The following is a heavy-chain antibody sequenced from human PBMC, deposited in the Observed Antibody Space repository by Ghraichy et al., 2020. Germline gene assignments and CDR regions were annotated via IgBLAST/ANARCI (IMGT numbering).Heavy chain of an antibody. CDR1: GGSFSGYY. Sequence: SETLSLTCAVYGGSFSGYYWSWIRQPPGKGLEWIGEIHHSGSTNYNPSLKSRVTISVDTSKNQFSLKLSSVTAADTAVYYCARGGGDAFGYWGQGTLVTVSS. D-gene: IGHD3-3*01. CDR3: ARGGGDAFGY. J-gene: IGHJ4*02. CDR2: IHHSGST. V-gene: IGHV4-34*01.